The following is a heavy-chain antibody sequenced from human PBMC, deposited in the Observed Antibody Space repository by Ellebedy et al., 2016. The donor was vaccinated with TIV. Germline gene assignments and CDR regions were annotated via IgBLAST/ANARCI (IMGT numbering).Heavy chain of an antibody. Sequence: GESLKISCAASGFTFSSYTMSWVRQAPGKGLEWVSAISGSGGSTYYADSVRGRFTISRDNSKNTLYLQMNSLRAEDTAVYYCAKDRGDFANGMDVWGQGTTVTVSS. V-gene: IGHV3-23*01. CDR2: ISGSGGST. CDR3: AKDRGDFANGMDV. J-gene: IGHJ6*02. D-gene: IGHD3-10*01. CDR1: GFTFSSYT.